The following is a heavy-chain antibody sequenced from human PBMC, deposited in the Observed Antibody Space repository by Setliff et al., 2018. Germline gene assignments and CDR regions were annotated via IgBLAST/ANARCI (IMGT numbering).Heavy chain of an antibody. J-gene: IGHJ4*02. V-gene: IGHV1-46*01. Sequence: ASVKVSCKASGYTFTSYYMHWVRQAPGQGLEWMTMIIPSTGNTNYAQKFQGRVTMTADTSTNTVYMDLSSLGSEDTAVYYCVRERRGGHFDYWGQGTLVTVPQ. CDR1: GYTFTSYY. CDR2: IIPSTGNT. CDR3: VRERRGGHFDY.